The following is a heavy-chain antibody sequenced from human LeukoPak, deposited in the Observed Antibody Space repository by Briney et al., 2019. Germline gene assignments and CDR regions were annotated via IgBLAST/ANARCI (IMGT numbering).Heavy chain of an antibody. CDR2: ISGSGGST. CDR3: AKEDSYYGSGSYWRQSDY. J-gene: IGHJ4*02. V-gene: IGHV3-23*01. Sequence: PGGSLRLSCAASGFTFSSYAMSWVRQAPGKGLEWVSAISGSGGSTYYADSVKGRFTISRDNSKNTLYLQMNSLRAEDTAVYYCAKEDSYYGSGSYWRQSDYWGQGTLVTVSS. CDR1: GFTFSSYA. D-gene: IGHD3-10*01.